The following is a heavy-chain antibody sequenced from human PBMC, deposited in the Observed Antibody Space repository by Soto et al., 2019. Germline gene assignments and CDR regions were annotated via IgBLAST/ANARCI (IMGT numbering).Heavy chain of an antibody. CDR3: ARVQQAAIGDYYYHGLDV. CDR2: IRSRANNYAT. CDR1: ELNFSGSA. J-gene: IGHJ6*02. V-gene: IGHV3-73*02. D-gene: IGHD3-10*01. Sequence: EVRLVESGGGLVQPGGSLKLSCAASELNFSGSAIHWVRQAPGKGLEWVGRIRSRANNYATSSGESVRGRFTFFRDDSKNIAYLQMNTLKTEDTAIYYCARVQQAAIGDYYYHGLDVWGQGTSVTVSS.